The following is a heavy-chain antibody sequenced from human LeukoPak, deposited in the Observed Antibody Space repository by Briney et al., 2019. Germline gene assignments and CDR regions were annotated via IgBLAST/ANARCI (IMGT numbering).Heavy chain of an antibody. CDR1: GFTFSSCG. Sequence: GGSLRLSCEASGFTFSSCGMHWVRQAPGKGLEWVAVITYDGDTTYFEDSVKGRFTISRDTSKSTLYLQMNSLGAEDTAVYYCVKEQGSGSYRTADYWGQGTLVTVSS. D-gene: IGHD3-10*01. J-gene: IGHJ4*02. CDR2: ITYDGDTT. CDR3: VKEQGSGSYRTADY. V-gene: IGHV3-30*18.